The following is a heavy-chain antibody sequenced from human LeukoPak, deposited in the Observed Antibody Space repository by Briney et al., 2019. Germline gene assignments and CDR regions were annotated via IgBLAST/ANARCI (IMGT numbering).Heavy chain of an antibody. Sequence: GGPLNLSFAAPGSTFIGYWMSWFGQAPGKGLKWVANINQTGSEKYFVDSVKGRFTISRDNAKNSLYLQMNSLRAEDTAVYYCARVADDYFDYWGQGTLVTVSS. D-gene: IGHD6-19*01. J-gene: IGHJ4*02. V-gene: IGHV3-7*01. CDR1: GSTFIGYW. CDR3: ARVADDYFDY. CDR2: INQTGSEK.